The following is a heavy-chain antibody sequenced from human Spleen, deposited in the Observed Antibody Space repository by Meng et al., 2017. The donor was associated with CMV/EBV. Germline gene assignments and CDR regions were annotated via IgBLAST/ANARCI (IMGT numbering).Heavy chain of an antibody. J-gene: IGHJ4*02. Sequence: GESLKISCAASGFTFSSYAMSWVRQAPGKGLEWVSGISGSGGYTYYADSVKGRFTISRDNSKNTLYLQMNSLRAEDTAVYYCAKGGTWGGTYAVFDYWGQGTLVTVSS. CDR1: GFTFSSYA. CDR3: AKGGTWGGTYAVFDY. CDR2: ISGSGGYT. V-gene: IGHV3-23*01. D-gene: IGHD2-15*01.